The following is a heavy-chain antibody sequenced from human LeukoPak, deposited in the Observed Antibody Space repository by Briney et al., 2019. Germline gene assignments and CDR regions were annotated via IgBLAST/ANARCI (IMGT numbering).Heavy chain of an antibody. V-gene: IGHV1-2*02. CDR2: INPNSGGT. Sequence: ASEKVSCKASGYTFAGYYMHWVRQAPGQGLEWMGWINPNSGGTNYAQKFQGRVTMTRDTSISTAYMELSRLRSDDTAVYYCARSVYSSSSLDYWGQGTLVTVSS. J-gene: IGHJ4*02. CDR3: ARSVYSSSSLDY. D-gene: IGHD6-6*01. CDR1: GYTFAGYY.